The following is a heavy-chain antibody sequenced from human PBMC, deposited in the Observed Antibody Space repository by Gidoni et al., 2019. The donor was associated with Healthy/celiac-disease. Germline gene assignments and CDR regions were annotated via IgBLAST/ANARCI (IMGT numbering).Heavy chain of an antibody. Sequence: QVQLQQLGAGLLKPSEPLSHTCAVCGGSFSGYYWSWIRQPPGKGLEWIGEINHSGSTNYNPSLKSRVTISVDTSTNQFSLKLSSVTAADTAVYYCARGIAARPIDIWGQGTMVTVSS. CDR3: ARGIAARPIDI. CDR2: INHSGST. J-gene: IGHJ3*02. CDR1: GGSFSGYY. D-gene: IGHD6-6*01. V-gene: IGHV4-34*01.